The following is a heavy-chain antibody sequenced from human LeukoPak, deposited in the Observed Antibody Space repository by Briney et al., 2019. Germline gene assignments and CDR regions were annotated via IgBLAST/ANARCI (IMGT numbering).Heavy chain of an antibody. CDR3: ARDRSPGNFDY. V-gene: IGHV3-30*03. Sequence: GRSLRLSCAASGFTFSSHGMHWVRQAPGKGLEWVAVISYDGNNIYYVDSVKGRFTISRDNAKNSLYLQMNSLRAEDTAVYYCARDRSPGNFDYWGQGTLVTVSS. CDR2: ISYDGNNI. J-gene: IGHJ4*02. D-gene: IGHD3-10*01. CDR1: GFTFSSHG.